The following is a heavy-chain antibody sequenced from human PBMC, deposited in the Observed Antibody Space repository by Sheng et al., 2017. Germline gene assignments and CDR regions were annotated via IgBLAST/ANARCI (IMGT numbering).Heavy chain of an antibody. J-gene: IGHJ3*02. CDR3: ASRGYSGSYDFRDDAFDI. Sequence: QVQLVQSGAEVKKPGSSVKVSCKASGGTFSSYAISWVRQAPGQGLEWMGGIIPILGIANYAQKFQGRVTITADKSTSTAYMELSSLRSEDTAVYYCASRGYSGSYDFRDDAFDIWGQGTMVTVSS. CDR1: GGTFSSYA. D-gene: IGHD1-26*01. V-gene: IGHV1-69*04. CDR2: IIPILGIA.